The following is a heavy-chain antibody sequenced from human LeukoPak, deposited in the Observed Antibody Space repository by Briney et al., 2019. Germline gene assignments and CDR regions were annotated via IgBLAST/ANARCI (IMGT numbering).Heavy chain of an antibody. V-gene: IGHV3-15*01. D-gene: IGHD3-10*01. CDR2: IKSKTDGGTT. CDR3: TTDITMVRGVIADAFDI. J-gene: IGHJ3*02. Sequence: GGSLRLSCAASGFTFSNAWMSWVRQAPGKGLEWVGRIKSKTDGGTTDYAAPVKGRFTISRDDSKNTLYLQMNSLKTEDTAVYYCTTDITMVRGVIADAFDIWGQGTMVTVSS. CDR1: GFTFSNAW.